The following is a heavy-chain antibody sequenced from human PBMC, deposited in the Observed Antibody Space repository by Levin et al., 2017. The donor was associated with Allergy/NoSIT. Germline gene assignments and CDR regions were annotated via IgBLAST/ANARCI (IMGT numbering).Heavy chain of an antibody. J-gene: IGHJ4*02. Sequence: GESLKISCAASGFTFSSYWMHWVRQVPGKGLVWVSRINSDGSSTTYADSVKGRFTISRDNAKNTVYLQMKSLRAEDTAVYYCARGIRSLIDSTSSYYFDYWGQGTQVTVSS. CDR3: ARGIRSLIDSTSSYYFDY. CDR1: GFTFSSYW. D-gene: IGHD2/OR15-2a*01. CDR2: INSDGSST. V-gene: IGHV3-74*01.